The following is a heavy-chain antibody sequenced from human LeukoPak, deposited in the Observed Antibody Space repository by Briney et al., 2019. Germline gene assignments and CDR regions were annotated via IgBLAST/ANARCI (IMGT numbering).Heavy chain of an antibody. Sequence: PGGSLRLSCAASGFIFSESWMTWVRQAPGKGLEWLADIKQDGSKIYYVDSVKGRFTISRDNARRSLYLQMNSLGAEDTAVYYCASQAVGSGGYSGTYYYFDSWGQGTLVTVSS. V-gene: IGHV3-7*01. D-gene: IGHD3-10*01. CDR3: ASQAVGSGGYSGTYYYFDS. J-gene: IGHJ4*02. CDR2: IKQDGSKI. CDR1: GFIFSESW.